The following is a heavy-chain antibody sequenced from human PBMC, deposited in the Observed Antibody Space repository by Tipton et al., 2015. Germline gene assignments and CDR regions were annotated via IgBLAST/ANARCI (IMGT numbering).Heavy chain of an antibody. V-gene: IGHV4-39*01. J-gene: IGHJ4*02. D-gene: IGHD3-3*01. Sequence: TLSLTCTVSGGSINSRSNYWGWIRQPPGKGLEWIGSIYYVGVTYYNPSLKSRVTVSLDTSKNQFSLKMSSVTAADTAVYYCARNYNFWSGYFYYWGLGTLVTVSS. CDR2: IYYVGVT. CDR3: ARNYNFWSGYFYY. CDR1: GGSINSRSNY.